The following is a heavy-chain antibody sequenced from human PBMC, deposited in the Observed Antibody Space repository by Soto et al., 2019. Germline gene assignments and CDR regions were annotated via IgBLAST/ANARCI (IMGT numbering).Heavy chain of an antibody. D-gene: IGHD5-12*01. V-gene: IGHV1-69*06. Sequence: GASVKVSCKASGGTFSSYAISWVRQAPGQGLEWMGGIIPIFGTANYAQKFQGRVTITADKSTSTAYMELSSLRSEDTAVYYCARGVVATMWGDYYYYGMDVWGQGTTVTVSS. CDR3: ARGVVATMWGDYYYYGMDV. CDR2: IIPIFGTA. CDR1: GGTFSSYA. J-gene: IGHJ6*02.